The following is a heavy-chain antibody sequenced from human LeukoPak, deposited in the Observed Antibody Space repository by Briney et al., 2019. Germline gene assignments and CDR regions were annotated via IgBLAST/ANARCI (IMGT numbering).Heavy chain of an antibody. V-gene: IGHV1-18*01. Sequence: ASVKVSCKASGYTFTSYGISWVRQAPGQGLEWMGWISAYNGNTNYAQKLQGRVTMTEDTSTDTAYMELSSLRSEDTAVYYCATVAYCGGDCYIIDYWGQGTLVTVSS. CDR3: ATVAYCGGDCYIIDY. CDR1: GYTFTSYG. D-gene: IGHD2-21*02. CDR2: ISAYNGNT. J-gene: IGHJ4*02.